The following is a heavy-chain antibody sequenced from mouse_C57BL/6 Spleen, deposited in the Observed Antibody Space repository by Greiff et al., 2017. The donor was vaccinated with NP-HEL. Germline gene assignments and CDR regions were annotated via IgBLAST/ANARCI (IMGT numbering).Heavy chain of an antibody. CDR3: TRRNYGSRGYFDY. V-gene: IGHV1-15*01. Sequence: QVQLKESGAELVRPGASVTLSCKASGYTFTDYEMHWVKQTPVHGLEWIGAIDPETGGTAYNQKFKGKAILTADKSSSTAYMELRSLTSEDSAVYYCTRRNYGSRGYFDYWGQGTTLTVSS. CDR2: IDPETGGT. CDR1: GYTFTDYE. D-gene: IGHD1-1*01. J-gene: IGHJ2*01.